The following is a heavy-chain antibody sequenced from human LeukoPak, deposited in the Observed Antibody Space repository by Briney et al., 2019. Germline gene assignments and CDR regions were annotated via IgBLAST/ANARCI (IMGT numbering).Heavy chain of an antibody. V-gene: IGHV1-18*01. CDR1: GYTFTSYG. J-gene: IGHJ4*02. D-gene: IGHD3-22*01. CDR3: ARDWETYYYDSSGYYPPPFDY. Sequence: ASVKVSCKASGYTFTSYGISWVRQAPGQGLEWMGWISAYNGNTNYAQKLQGRVTITTDTSTSTAYMELRSLRSDDTAVYYCARDWETYYYDSSGYYPPPFDYWGQGTLVTVSS. CDR2: ISAYNGNT.